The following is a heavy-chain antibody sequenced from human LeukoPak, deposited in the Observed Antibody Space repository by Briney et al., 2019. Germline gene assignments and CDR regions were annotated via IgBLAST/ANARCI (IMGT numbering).Heavy chain of an antibody. Sequence: VASVKVSCKASGYTFTGYYLHWVRQAPGQGLEWMGWIDPNSGGTNYAQKFQGRVTMTRDASISTAYMELSRLRSDDTAVYYCAREPYGDNNWSDPWGQGTLVTVSS. CDR1: GYTFTGYY. CDR3: AREPYGDNNWSDP. J-gene: IGHJ5*02. V-gene: IGHV1-2*02. D-gene: IGHD4-17*01. CDR2: IDPNSGGT.